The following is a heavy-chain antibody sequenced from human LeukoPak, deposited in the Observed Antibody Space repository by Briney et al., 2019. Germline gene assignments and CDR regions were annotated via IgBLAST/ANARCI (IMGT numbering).Heavy chain of an antibody. CDR1: GFTLKAYA. J-gene: IGHJ4*01. Sequence: GGSLRLSCVASGFTLKAYAMHWVRQAPGKGLEWVAFIMYDGSSKSIGDSVKGRFSISRDNPSNTLYLEMNSLRVEDTAVYYCAKGFRLNDFSFESWGHGTLVTVSS. CDR2: IMYDGSSK. D-gene: IGHD2-21*02. V-gene: IGHV3-30*02. CDR3: AKGFRLNDFSFES.